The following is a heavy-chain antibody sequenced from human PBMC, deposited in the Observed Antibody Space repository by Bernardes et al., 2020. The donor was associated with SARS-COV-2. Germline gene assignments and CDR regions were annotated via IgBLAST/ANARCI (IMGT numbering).Heavy chain of an antibody. J-gene: IGHJ4*02. D-gene: IGHD3-16*02. CDR2: ISAYNGIT. V-gene: IGHV1-18*01. Sequence: ASVKVSCKASGYTFTTYGISWVRQAPGQGLEWMGWISAYNGITNYAQKLQGRVTMTTDTSTSTAYMELRSLRSDDTAVYYCARDWAYIWGSYRSRALDYWGQGTLVTVSS. CDR3: ARDWAYIWGSYRSRALDY. CDR1: GYTFTTYG.